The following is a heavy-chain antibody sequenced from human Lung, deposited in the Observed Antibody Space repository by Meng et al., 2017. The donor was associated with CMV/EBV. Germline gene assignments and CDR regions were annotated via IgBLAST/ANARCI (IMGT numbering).Heavy chain of an antibody. CDR1: GYTFTHHG. CDR3: ARDPSNTSGRYAYFDY. V-gene: IGHV1-18*01. CDR2: ISCYNGDT. J-gene: IGHJ4*02. Sequence: QLVQLGAEVKRPGASVRVSCKASGYTFTHHGISWIRQAPGQGLEWMGWISCYNGDTNYAQKLQGRVTMTTDTSTNTAYMDLRGLRSDDTAVYYCARDPSNTSGRYAYFDYWGQGTLVTRLL. D-gene: IGHD6-19*01.